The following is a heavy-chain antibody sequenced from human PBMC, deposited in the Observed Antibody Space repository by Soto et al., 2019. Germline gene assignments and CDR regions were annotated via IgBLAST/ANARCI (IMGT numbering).Heavy chain of an antibody. CDR1: GFTLSSYW. CDR2: TNSEGSDT. Sequence: SGGSLKPSCAASGFTLSSYWMYWVPQAPGKGLLWVSRTNSEGSDTSYADSVKGRFTISRDNAKNTLYLQMNSLRAEDTAVYYCARDRGWSLFDYWGQGTLVTVSS. V-gene: IGHV3-74*01. D-gene: IGHD6-19*01. CDR3: ARDRGWSLFDY. J-gene: IGHJ4*02.